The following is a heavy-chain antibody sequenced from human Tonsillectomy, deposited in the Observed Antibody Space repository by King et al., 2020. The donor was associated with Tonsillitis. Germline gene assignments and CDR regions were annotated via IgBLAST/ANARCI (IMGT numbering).Heavy chain of an antibody. V-gene: IGHV1-2*02. CDR3: ARGANLWEQLPPYFAY. Sequence: VQLVESGAEVKKPGASVKVSCKASGYTFIGYYMHWVRQAPGQGLEWMGWINPNSGDTNYAQKFQGRDTMTRDTSISTAYMELSRLRSDDTAVYYCARGANLWEQLPPYFAYWGQGTLVTVSS. CDR1: GYTFIGYY. J-gene: IGHJ4*02. CDR2: INPNSGDT. D-gene: IGHD1-26*01.